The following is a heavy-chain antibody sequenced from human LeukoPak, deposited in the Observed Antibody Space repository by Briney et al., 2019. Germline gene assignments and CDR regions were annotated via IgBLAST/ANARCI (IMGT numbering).Heavy chain of an antibody. Sequence: GGSLRLSCAASGFTFSTYSMNWVRQAPGKGLEWLSYISSSSSAIYYADSVKGRFTISRDNAKNSLYLQMNSLRAEDTAVYYCARDRIVAGPWYYYGMDVWGQGTTVTVSS. CDR3: ARDRIVAGPWYYYGMDV. D-gene: IGHD5-12*01. J-gene: IGHJ6*02. CDR2: ISSSSSAI. CDR1: GFTFSTYS. V-gene: IGHV3-48*04.